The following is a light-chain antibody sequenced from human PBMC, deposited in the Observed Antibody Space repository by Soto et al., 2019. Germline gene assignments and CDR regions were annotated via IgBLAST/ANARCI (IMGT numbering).Light chain of an antibody. CDR2: GAS. V-gene: IGKV3-15*01. CDR1: QGISRT. Sequence: EIVMTQSPATLSVSPGETATLSCRASQGISRTLAWYQQKPGQAPRLLMYGASTRATGIPARFSGSGSGTEFTLTISSLQSEDFAVYYCQQYNKWPPWTFGQGTKVEIK. J-gene: IGKJ1*01. CDR3: QQYNKWPPWT.